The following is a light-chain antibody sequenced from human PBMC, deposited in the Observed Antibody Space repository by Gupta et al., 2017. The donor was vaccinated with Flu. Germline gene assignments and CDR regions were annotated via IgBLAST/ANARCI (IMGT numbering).Light chain of an antibody. Sequence: DIVMTQSPESLAVSLGERATINCRSSQSVLHSSNNKNYFGWYQQKPGQPPKLLIYWASTRESGVPDRFSGSGSGTDFTLTISSLQAEDVAVYYCLQYSSPPRTFGQGTKVEIK. CDR1: QSVLHSSNNKNY. CDR3: LQYSSPPRT. CDR2: WAS. J-gene: IGKJ1*01. V-gene: IGKV4-1*01.